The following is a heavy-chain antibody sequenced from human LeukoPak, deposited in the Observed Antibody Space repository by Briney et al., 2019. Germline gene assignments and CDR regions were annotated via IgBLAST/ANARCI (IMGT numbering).Heavy chain of an antibody. D-gene: IGHD6-13*01. CDR3: AKGAAAGKVEWFDP. Sequence: GGSLRLSCAASGFTFSNFAMMWVRQAPGTGLQWVSTITGYGATFYADSVRGRFTSFRDTSMNTLFLQMNSLGAEDTAVYYCAKGAAAGKVEWFDPWGQGTLVTVSS. CDR1: GFTFSNFA. CDR2: ITGYGAT. V-gene: IGHV3-23*01. J-gene: IGHJ5*02.